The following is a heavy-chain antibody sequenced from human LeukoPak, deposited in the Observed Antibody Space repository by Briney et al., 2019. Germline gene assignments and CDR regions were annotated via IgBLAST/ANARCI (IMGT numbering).Heavy chain of an antibody. D-gene: IGHD1-26*01. Sequence: SSETLSLTCTVSGGSISSSSYYWGWIRQPPGKGLEWIGSIYYSGSTYYNPSLKSRVTISVDTSKNQFSLKLSSVTAADTAVYYCARGVGATTPPDYWGQGTLVTVSS. V-gene: IGHV4-39*01. J-gene: IGHJ4*02. CDR3: ARGVGATTPPDY. CDR2: IYYSGST. CDR1: GGSISSSSYY.